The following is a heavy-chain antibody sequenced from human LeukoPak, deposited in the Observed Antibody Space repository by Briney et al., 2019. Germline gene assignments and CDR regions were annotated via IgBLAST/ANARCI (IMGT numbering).Heavy chain of an antibody. J-gene: IGHJ6*03. CDR2: IYSGGST. CDR1: GFTVSSNY. CDR3: ARAVVKYYYYYMDV. V-gene: IGHV3-53*01. Sequence: GGSLRLSCAASGFTVSSNYMSWVRQAPGKGLEWVSVIYSGGSTYYADSVKGRFTISRDNSKNTLYLQMNSLRAEDTAVYYCARAVVKYYYYYMDVWGKGTTVTVS.